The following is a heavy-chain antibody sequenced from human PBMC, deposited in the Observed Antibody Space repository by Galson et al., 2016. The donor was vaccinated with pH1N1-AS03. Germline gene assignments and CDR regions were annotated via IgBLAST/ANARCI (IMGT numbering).Heavy chain of an antibody. D-gene: IGHD1-26*01. V-gene: IGHV3-23*01. CDR1: GFTFDNFA. Sequence: SLRLSCAASGFTFDNFARSWVRQAPGQGLEWVASISGRSGVTYYPASVKGRFTISRDNSRNILDLQMSNLRAEDTARYFCVKDFGIGWELQHFDWWGQGTLLTVSS. CDR3: VKDFGIGWELQHFDW. CDR2: ISGRSGVT. J-gene: IGHJ4*02.